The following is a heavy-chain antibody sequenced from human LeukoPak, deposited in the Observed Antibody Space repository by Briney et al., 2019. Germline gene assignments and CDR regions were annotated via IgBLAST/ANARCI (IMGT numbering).Heavy chain of an antibody. V-gene: IGHV3-23*01. J-gene: IGHJ4*02. CDR1: GFTFNRFG. Sequence: PGGSLRLSCEASGFTFNRFGMTWVRQAPGKGLEWVSGIRGNGGGTKYADSVKGRFTISRDNSKNTLYLQMSSLRAEDTAVYYCARHALRGATTTFDYWGQGTLVTVSS. CDR3: ARHALRGATTTFDY. D-gene: IGHD1-26*01. CDR2: IRGNGGGT.